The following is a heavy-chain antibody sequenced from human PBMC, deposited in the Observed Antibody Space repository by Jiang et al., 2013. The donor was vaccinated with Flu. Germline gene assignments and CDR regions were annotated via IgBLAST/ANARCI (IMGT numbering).Heavy chain of an antibody. V-gene: IGHV4-34*01. CDR2: ISHSGSS. D-gene: IGHD3-16*02. CDR3: AAQRAHNYVWGSYPYYYGMDV. Sequence: LLKPSETLSLTCAVYGESFSGNYWSWIRQSPGKGLEWIGEISHSGSSNYNPSLESRVTISVDTSKNQFSLKLSSVTAADTAVYYCAAQRAHNYVWGSYPYYYGMDVWGQGTTVTVSS. CDR1: GESFSGNY. J-gene: IGHJ6*02.